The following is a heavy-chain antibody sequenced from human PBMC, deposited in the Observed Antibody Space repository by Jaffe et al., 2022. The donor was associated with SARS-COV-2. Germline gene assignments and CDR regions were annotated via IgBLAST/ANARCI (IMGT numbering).Heavy chain of an antibody. CDR2: ISWNSGSI. CDR3: AKDRDLDGYTPFDY. J-gene: IGHJ4*02. CDR1: GFTFDDYA. Sequence: EVQLVESGGGLVQPGRSLRLSCAASGFTFDDYAMHWVRQAPGKGLEWVSGISWNSGSIGYADSVKGRFTISRDNAKNSLYLQMNSLRAEDTALYYCAKDRDLDGYTPFDYWGQGTLVTVSS. D-gene: IGHD5-12*01. V-gene: IGHV3-9*01.